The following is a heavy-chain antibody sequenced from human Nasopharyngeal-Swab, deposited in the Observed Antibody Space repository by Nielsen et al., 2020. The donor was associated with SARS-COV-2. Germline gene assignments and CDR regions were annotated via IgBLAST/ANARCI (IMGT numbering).Heavy chain of an antibody. CDR2: INHSGST. J-gene: IGHJ6*03. D-gene: IGHD6-6*01. CDR3: ARVLAARRKDYYYYYMDV. Sequence: SETLSLTCAVYGGSFSGYYWSWIRQPPGRGREWIGEINHSGSTNYNPSLKSRVTISVDTSKNQFSLKLSSVTAADTAVYYCARVLAARRKDYYYYYMDVWGKGTTVTVSS. V-gene: IGHV4-34*01. CDR1: GGSFSGYY.